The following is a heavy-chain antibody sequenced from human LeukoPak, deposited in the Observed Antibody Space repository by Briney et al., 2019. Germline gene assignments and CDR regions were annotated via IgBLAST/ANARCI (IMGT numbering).Heavy chain of an antibody. V-gene: IGHV4-39*07. CDR1: GGSISSYY. J-gene: IGHJ4*02. Sequence: SETLSLTCTVSGGSISSYYWGWIRQPPGKGLEWIGSIYYSGSTYYNPSLKSRVTISVDTSKNQFSLKLSSVTAADTAVYYCARVGIAAAGTERYFDYWGQGTLVTVSS. D-gene: IGHD6-13*01. CDR2: IYYSGST. CDR3: ARVGIAAAGTERYFDY.